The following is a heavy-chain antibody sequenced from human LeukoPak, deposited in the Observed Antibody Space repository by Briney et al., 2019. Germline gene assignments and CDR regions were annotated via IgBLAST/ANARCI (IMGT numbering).Heavy chain of an antibody. CDR2: INHSGST. CDR1: GGSFSGYY. D-gene: IGHD4-23*01. J-gene: IGHJ6*02. Sequence: SETLSLTCAVYGGSFSGYYWSWIRKPPGKGLEWIGEINHSGSTNYNPSLKSRVTISVDTSKNQFSLKLSSVTAADTAVYYCARKLKYYYGMDVWGQGTTVTVSS. CDR3: ARKLKYYYGMDV. V-gene: IGHV4-34*01.